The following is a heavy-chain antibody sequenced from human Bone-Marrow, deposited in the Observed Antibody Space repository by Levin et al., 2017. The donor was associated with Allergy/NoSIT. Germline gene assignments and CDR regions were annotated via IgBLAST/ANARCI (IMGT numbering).Heavy chain of an antibody. Sequence: GGSLRLSCTASGFTFSRWSMNWVRQAPGKGLEWVSSITSSSRNMYYADRVKGRLTISRDNAKNSLYLQMSSLRADDTAVYYCVRDSTNLDYWGLGTLVTVSS. CDR3: VRDSTNLDY. CDR2: ITSSSRNM. V-gene: IGHV3-21*01. D-gene: IGHD3-3*02. J-gene: IGHJ4*02. CDR1: GFTFSRWS.